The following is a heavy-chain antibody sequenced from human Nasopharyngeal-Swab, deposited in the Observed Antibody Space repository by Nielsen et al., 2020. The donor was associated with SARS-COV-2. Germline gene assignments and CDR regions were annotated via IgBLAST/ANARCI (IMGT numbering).Heavy chain of an antibody. D-gene: IGHD1-7*01. J-gene: IGHJ6*02. CDR3: ARVLPFRITGTSGMDV. Sequence: ASVKVSCKASGYTFTSYYLHWVRQAHVQGLEWMGIINPTDGSTSYAQKFEGRVTMTRVTSTSTVYMELNSLRSEGTAVYYCARVLPFRITGTSGMDVWGQGTTVTVS. CDR2: INPTDGST. CDR1: GYTFTSYY. V-gene: IGHV1-46*01.